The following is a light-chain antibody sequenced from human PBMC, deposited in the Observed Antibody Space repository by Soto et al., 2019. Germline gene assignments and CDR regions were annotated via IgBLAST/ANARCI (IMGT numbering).Light chain of an antibody. Sequence: QSALTQPPSANGTPGQRVTISCSGSSSNIGSNYVYWYQQLPGTAPKLLIYRNNQRPSGVPDRFSGSKSGTSASLAISGLRSEDEADYYCAAWDDSLSGLYVFGTGTKV. CDR3: AAWDDSLSGLYV. CDR2: RNN. V-gene: IGLV1-47*01. CDR1: SSNIGSNY. J-gene: IGLJ1*01.